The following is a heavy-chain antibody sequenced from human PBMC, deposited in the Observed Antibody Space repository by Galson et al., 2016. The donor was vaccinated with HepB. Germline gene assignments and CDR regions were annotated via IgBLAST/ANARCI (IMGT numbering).Heavy chain of an antibody. CDR1: GYTFTTYW. D-gene: IGHD4-11*01. CDR3: ARRPPVTGRSGHYFDS. V-gene: IGHV5-51*01. CDR2: IHPGDSDT. J-gene: IGHJ4*02. Sequence: SGAEVKKPGESLKISCKGSGYTFTTYWIGWVRQMPGTGLEWMGIIHPGDSDTRYSPSFKGHVTFPVDKSISTAYLQWSSLKASDSGIYYCARRPPVTGRSGHYFDSWGQGTLVTVSS.